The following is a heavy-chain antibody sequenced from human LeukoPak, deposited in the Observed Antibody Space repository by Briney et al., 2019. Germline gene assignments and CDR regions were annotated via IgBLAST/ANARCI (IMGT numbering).Heavy chain of an antibody. V-gene: IGHV1-18*01. CDR2: ISAYNGNT. Sequence: ASVKVSCKASGYTFTSYGISWVRQAPGQGLEWMGWISAYNGNTNYAQKLQGRVTMTTDTSTSTAYMELRSLRSDDTAVYYCARDRDCSGGSCPDAFDIWGQGTMVTVSS. CDR3: ARDRDCSGGSCPDAFDI. D-gene: IGHD2-15*01. J-gene: IGHJ3*02. CDR1: GYTFTSYG.